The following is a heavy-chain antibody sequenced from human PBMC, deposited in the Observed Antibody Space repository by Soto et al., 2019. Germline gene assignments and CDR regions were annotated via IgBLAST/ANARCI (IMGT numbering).Heavy chain of an antibody. V-gene: IGHV4-34*01. CDR2: INHSGST. CDR3: ARGSRYGSGSKDYYYYGMDV. Sequence: SETLSLTCAVYGGSFSGYYWSWIRQPPGKGLEWIGEINHSGSTNYNPSLKSRVTISVDTSKNQFSLKLSSVTAADTAVYYCARGSRYGSGSKDYYYYGMDVWGQGTTVTVSS. D-gene: IGHD3-10*01. CDR1: GGSFSGYY. J-gene: IGHJ6*02.